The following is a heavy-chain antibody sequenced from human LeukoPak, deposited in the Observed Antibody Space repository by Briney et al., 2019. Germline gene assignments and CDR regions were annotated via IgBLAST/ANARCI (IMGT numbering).Heavy chain of an antibody. V-gene: IGHV3-53*05. CDR1: GFTVSSNY. J-gene: IGHJ5*02. Sequence: GGSLRLSCAASGFTVSSNYMSWVRQAPGKGLEWVSVIYSGGSTYYADSVKGRFTISRDNSKNTLYLQMNSLRAEDTAVYYCARAPEWELLPPWGQGTLVTVSS. D-gene: IGHD1-26*01. CDR2: IYSGGST. CDR3: ARAPEWELLPP.